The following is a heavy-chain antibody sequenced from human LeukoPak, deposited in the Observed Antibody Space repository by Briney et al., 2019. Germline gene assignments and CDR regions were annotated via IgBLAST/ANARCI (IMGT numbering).Heavy chain of an antibody. Sequence: GGSLRLSCAASGFTFSTYAMHWVRQAPGKGLEWVAVISNDGSNQYYAESVKARFTISRDNANKLLFLHMNSLRAEDTAVYYCARDLGDYVGYDAFDIWGQGTMVTVSS. V-gene: IGHV3-30-3*01. CDR1: GFTFSTYA. D-gene: IGHD4-17*01. J-gene: IGHJ3*02. CDR2: ISNDGSNQ. CDR3: ARDLGDYVGYDAFDI.